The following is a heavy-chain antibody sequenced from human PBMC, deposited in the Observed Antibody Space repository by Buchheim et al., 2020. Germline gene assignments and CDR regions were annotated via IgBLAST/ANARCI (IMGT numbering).Heavy chain of an antibody. CDR3: ARESNSEGGRYFDY. D-gene: IGHD4-23*01. CDR2: IWYDGSNK. Sequence: QVQLVESGGGVVQPGRSLRLSCAASGFTFSSYGMHWVRQAPGKGLEWVAVIWYDGSNKYYADSVKGRFTISRDTSKNTLYLQMNSLRAEDTAVYYCARESNSEGGRYFDYWGQGTL. J-gene: IGHJ4*02. CDR1: GFTFSSYG. V-gene: IGHV3-33*01.